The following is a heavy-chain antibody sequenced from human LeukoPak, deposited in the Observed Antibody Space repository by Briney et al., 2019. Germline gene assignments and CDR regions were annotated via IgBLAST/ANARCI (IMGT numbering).Heavy chain of an antibody. CDR3: ARNPLSYYYDSSGYYYLGYYYYGMDV. D-gene: IGHD3-22*01. CDR2: ISSSGSTI. CDR1: GFTFSSYE. V-gene: IGHV3-48*03. Sequence: GGSLRLSCAASGFTFSSYEMNWVRQAPGKGLEWVSYISSSGSTIYYADSVKGGFTISRDNAKNSLYLQMNSLRAEDTAVYYCARNPLSYYYDSSGYYYLGYYYYGMDVWGQGTTVTVSS. J-gene: IGHJ6*02.